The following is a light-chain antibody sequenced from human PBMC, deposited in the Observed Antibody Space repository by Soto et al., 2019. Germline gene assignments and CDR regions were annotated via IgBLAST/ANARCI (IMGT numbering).Light chain of an antibody. Sequence: EIVLTQSPATLSLSPGERATLSCRASQSVSSYLAWCQQKPGQAPRLLIYDASNRATDIPARFSGSGSGTDFTLTISSLEPEDFAVYYCQQRSNWPPNFGQGTRLEIK. CDR3: QQRSNWPPN. CDR1: QSVSSY. V-gene: IGKV3-11*01. CDR2: DAS. J-gene: IGKJ5*01.